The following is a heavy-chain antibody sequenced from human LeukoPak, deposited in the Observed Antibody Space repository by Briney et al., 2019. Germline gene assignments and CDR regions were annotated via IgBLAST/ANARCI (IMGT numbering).Heavy chain of an antibody. J-gene: IGHJ4*02. D-gene: IGHD6-19*01. CDR2: INPNNGGT. V-gene: IGHV1-2*02. CDR3: AREGVAGTVDY. Sequence: ASVKVSCKASGYTFTGYYVDWVRQAPGQGLEWMGWINPNNGGTNYAEKFQGRVTMTRDTSISTVYMELSSLRSGDTAVYYCAREGVAGTVDYWGQGTLVTVSS. CDR1: GYTFTGYY.